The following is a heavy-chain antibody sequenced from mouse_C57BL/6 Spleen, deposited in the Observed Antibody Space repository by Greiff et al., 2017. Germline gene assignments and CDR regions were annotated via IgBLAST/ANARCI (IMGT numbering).Heavy chain of an antibody. J-gene: IGHJ4*01. CDR2: ISSGSSTI. D-gene: IGHD1-1*01. CDR3: AQSYTGRAMDS. Sequence: EVQLVESGGGLVKPGGSLKLSCAASGFTFSDYGMHWVRQAPEKGLEWVAYISSGSSTIYYADTVKGRFTISRDNAKNTLFLQMTSLRSEDTAMYYCAQSYTGRAMDSWGEGASVTLSS. CDR1: GFTFSDYG. V-gene: IGHV5-17*01.